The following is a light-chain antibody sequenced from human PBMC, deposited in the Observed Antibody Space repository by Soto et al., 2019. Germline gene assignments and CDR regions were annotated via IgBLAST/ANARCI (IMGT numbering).Light chain of an antibody. CDR1: QIVSNV. CDR3: QQYYSNPWT. J-gene: IGKJ1*01. Sequence: DIQMTQSPSTLSASVGDRVTITCRASQIVSNVLAWFQQRPGEGPKLLIYDISSLGSGVPSRFSGSGSATGTEFTLTISSPQPDDLATYYCQQYYSNPWTFGQGTKVEIK. CDR2: DIS. V-gene: IGKV1-5*01.